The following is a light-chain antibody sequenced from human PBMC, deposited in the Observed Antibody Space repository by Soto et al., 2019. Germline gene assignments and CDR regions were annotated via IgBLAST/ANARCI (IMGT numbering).Light chain of an antibody. J-gene: IGKJ1*01. Sequence: EIVLTQSPGNLSLSPGERATLSCRASQSVSSNYLAWYQQKSGQAPRLLIYGASSRATGIPDRFSGSGSGTDFTLTISRLEPEDFAVYYCQQYGGSPRTFGQGTKVDIK. CDR3: QQYGGSPRT. CDR2: GAS. V-gene: IGKV3-20*01. CDR1: QSVSSNY.